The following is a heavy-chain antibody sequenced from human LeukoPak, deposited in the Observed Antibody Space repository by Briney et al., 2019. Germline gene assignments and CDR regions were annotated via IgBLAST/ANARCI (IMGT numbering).Heavy chain of an antibody. J-gene: IGHJ3*02. V-gene: IGHV1-69*05. Sequence: VASVKVSCKASGGTFSSYAISWVRQAPGQGLEWMGGIIPIFGTANYAQKFQGRVTITTDESTSTAYMELSSLRSEDTAVYYCARGVGGGRVFAFDIWGQGTMVTVSS. D-gene: IGHD4-23*01. CDR3: ARGVGGGRVFAFDI. CDR1: GGTFSSYA. CDR2: IIPIFGTA.